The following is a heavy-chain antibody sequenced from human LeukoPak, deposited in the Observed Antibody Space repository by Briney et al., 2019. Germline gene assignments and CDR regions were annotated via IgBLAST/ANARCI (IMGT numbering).Heavy chain of an antibody. V-gene: IGHV4-39*01. CDR2: IYTSGTT. J-gene: IGHJ5*02. Sequence: PETLSLTCSVSGDSISSSGDFWGWIRRPPGKGLQWIGTIYTSGTTYYNPSLTSRVSISIDTSKNQFSLKLDSVTAADTAVYFCARHNIGVAGTWRDLTTSDSWGQGALVTVSS. D-gene: IGHD6-19*01. CDR3: ARHNIGVAGTWRDLTTSDS. CDR1: GDSISSSGDF.